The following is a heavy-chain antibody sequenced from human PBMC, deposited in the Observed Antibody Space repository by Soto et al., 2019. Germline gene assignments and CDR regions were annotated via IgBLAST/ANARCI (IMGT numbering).Heavy chain of an antibody. J-gene: IGHJ6*02. CDR1: GFTFSSYA. CDR3: AKDLPTVVTPRYYYSYGMDV. D-gene: IGHD4-17*01. V-gene: IGHV3-23*01. Sequence: GGSLRLSCAASGFTFSSYAMSWVRQAPGKGLEWVSAISGSGGSTYYADSVKGGFTMARDNSKNTLYLQMNSLRAEDTAVYYCAKDLPTVVTPRYYYSYGMDVWGQGTTVTVSS. CDR2: ISGSGGST.